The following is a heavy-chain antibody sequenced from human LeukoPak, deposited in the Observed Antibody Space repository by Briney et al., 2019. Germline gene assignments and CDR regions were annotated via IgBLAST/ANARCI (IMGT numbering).Heavy chain of an antibody. CDR1: GFTFSSYW. CDR2: ISGSGGST. CDR3: AKDVGLTVAFFDY. D-gene: IGHD1-26*01. J-gene: IGHJ4*02. V-gene: IGHV3-23*01. Sequence: GGSLRLSCAASGFTFSSYWMSWVRQAPGKGLEWVSAISGSGGSTYYADSVKGRFTISRDNSKNTLYLQMNSLRAEDTAVYYCAKDVGLTVAFFDYWGQGTLVTVSS.